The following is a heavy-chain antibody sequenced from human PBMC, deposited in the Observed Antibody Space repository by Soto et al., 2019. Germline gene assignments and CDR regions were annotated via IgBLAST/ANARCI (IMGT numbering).Heavy chain of an antibody. V-gene: IGHV4-30-2*01. Sequence: SETLSLTCTVSGGSINSVGYSWTWIRQPPGKGLEWIGFIYHTGTTYYNPSLKSRVTISVDRSKNQFSLKLNSVTAADTAVYCCARGVNYYDSSGSSWFDPWGQGALVTVSS. CDR2: IYHTGTT. D-gene: IGHD3-22*01. CDR1: GGSINSVGYS. J-gene: IGHJ5*02. CDR3: ARGVNYYDSSGSSWFDP.